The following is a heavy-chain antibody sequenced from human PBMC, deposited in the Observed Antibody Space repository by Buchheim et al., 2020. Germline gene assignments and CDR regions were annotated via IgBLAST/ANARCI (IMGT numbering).Heavy chain of an antibody. J-gene: IGHJ6*02. CDR2: TWYDGDSK. CDR1: GFMFSNYA. CDR3: ARHGMDV. Sequence: QVRLVESGGGVVQPGTSLRLSCATSGFMFSNYAMHWVRQAPGKGLEWVAVTWYDGDSKYYGDSVKGRFTISRDNSKNTLYLQMSSLRAEDTAVYYCARHGMDVWGQGTT. V-gene: IGHV3-33*01.